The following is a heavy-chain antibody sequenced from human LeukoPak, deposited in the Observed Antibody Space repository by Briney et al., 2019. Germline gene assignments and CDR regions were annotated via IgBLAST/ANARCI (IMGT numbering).Heavy chain of an antibody. D-gene: IGHD2-15*01. V-gene: IGHV3-7*01. J-gene: IGHJ4*02. Sequence: GGSLRLSCAASGFTFSSYWMSWVRQAPGKGLEWVANITQDGSEKYYVDSVKGRFTISRDNAKNSLYLQMNSRRAEDTAVYYCARERRPFCSGGSCYSDYWGQGTLVTVSS. CDR3: ARERRPFCSGGSCYSDY. CDR2: ITQDGSEK. CDR1: GFTFSSYW.